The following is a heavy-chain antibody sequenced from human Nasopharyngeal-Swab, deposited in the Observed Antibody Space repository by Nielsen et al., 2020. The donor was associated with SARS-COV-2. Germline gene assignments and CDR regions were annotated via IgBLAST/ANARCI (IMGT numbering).Heavy chain of an antibody. V-gene: IGHV3-30*02. CDR1: GLPFSAYG. D-gene: IGHD3-10*01. Sequence: GESLKISCAAAGLPFSAYGMHWVRQAPGRGLEWLTFIAYDGRTKYSADSVRGRFTVSRDNSKNTLYLQMNSLRAEDTAVYYCAKVPASGRRLGYFDYWGQGTLVTVSS. J-gene: IGHJ4*02. CDR3: AKVPASGRRLGYFDY. CDR2: IAYDGRTK.